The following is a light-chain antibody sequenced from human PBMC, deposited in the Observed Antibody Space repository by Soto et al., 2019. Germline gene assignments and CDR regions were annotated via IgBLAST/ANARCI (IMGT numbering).Light chain of an antibody. CDR3: QQYGNYWT. CDR2: GVS. CDR1: QALSTS. V-gene: IGKV1-5*01. J-gene: IGKJ1*01. Sequence: DIQMTQSPSTLSASVGDRVTITCRASQALSTSLAWYQQRPGRAPKLLIYGVSTLQAGVPSRFSGSGSGTEFTLTISNLQPDDFATYYCQQYGNYWTFGQGTKVDIK.